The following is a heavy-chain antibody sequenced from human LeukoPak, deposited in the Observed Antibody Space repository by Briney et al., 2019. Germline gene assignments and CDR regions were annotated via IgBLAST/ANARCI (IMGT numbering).Heavy chain of an antibody. CDR2: INPNSGGT. D-gene: IGHD1-14*01. V-gene: IGHV1-2*02. J-gene: IGHJ4*02. Sequence: ASVKVSCKASGFTFTAYHMHWVRQAPGQGLEWMGWINPNSGGTNYAQKFQGRVTMTRDTSISTAYMELSGLRSDDTAVYYCARGPHRDSHFDYWGQGTLVTVSS. CDR1: GFTFTAYH. CDR3: ARGPHRDSHFDY.